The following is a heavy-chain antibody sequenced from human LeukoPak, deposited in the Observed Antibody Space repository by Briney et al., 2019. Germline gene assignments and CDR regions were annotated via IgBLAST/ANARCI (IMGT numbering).Heavy chain of an antibody. V-gene: IGHV3-30*02. CDR2: IRYDGSNK. CDR1: GFTFSSYG. J-gene: IGHJ4*02. Sequence: GGSLRLSCAASGFTFSSYGMHWVRQAPGKGLEWVAFIRYDGSNKYYADSVKGRFTISRDNSKNTLYLQMNSLRAEDTAVYYCARGGGYSFGPTELDFWGQGTLVTVSS. D-gene: IGHD5-18*01. CDR3: ARGGGYSFGPTELDF.